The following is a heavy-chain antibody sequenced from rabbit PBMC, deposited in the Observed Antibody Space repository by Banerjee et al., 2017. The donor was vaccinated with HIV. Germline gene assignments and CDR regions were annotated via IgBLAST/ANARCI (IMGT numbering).Heavy chain of an antibody. V-gene: IGHV1S45*01. Sequence: QEQLKESGGGLVQPGGSLKLTCKASGFTLSSSDYMCWVRQAPGKGLEWIGCIVAGSSGSTYYASWAKGRFTISKSSSTTVTLQMTSLTAADTATYFCARYRERSTGDYNLWGPGTLVTVS. D-gene: IGHD1-1*01. CDR3: ARYRERSTGDYNL. J-gene: IGHJ4*01. CDR1: GFTLSSSDY. CDR2: IVAGSSGST.